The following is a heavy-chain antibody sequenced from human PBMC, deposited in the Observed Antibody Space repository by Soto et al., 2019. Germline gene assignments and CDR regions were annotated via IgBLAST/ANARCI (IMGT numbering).Heavy chain of an antibody. Sequence: SQTLSLTCALSGDRVSSNSAAWNWIRQSPSRGLEWLGRTYYRSKWYNDYAVSVKSRITINPDTSKNQFSLQLNSVTPEDTAVYYCARDPAAAGTRDYYYGMDVWGQGTTVTVSS. D-gene: IGHD6-13*01. CDR1: GDRVSSNSAA. CDR3: ARDPAAAGTRDYYYGMDV. J-gene: IGHJ6*02. CDR2: TYYRSKWYN. V-gene: IGHV6-1*01.